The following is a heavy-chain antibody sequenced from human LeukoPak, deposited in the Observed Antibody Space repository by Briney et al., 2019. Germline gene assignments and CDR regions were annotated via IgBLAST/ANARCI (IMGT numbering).Heavy chain of an antibody. J-gene: IGHJ4*02. Sequence: PGRSLRLSCAASGFTFSSYGMHWVRQAPGKGLEWVAVISYDGSNKYYADSVKGRFTISRDNSKNTLYLQMNSLRAEDTAVYYCARGAHYDYVWGSYPLDYWGQGTLVTVSS. CDR3: ARGAHYDYVWGSYPLDY. D-gene: IGHD3-16*02. CDR2: ISYDGSNK. V-gene: IGHV3-30*03. CDR1: GFTFSSYG.